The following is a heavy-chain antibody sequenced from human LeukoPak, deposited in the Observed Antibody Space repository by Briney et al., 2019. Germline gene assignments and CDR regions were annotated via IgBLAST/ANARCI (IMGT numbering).Heavy chain of an antibody. CDR1: GGSISSSSYY. CDR3: ASNPPRYCSGGSCPGY. CDR2: IYYSGST. D-gene: IGHD2-15*01. J-gene: IGHJ4*02. V-gene: IGHV4-39*01. Sequence: PSETLSLTCTVSGGSISSSSYYWGWIRQPPGKGLEWIGSIYYSGSTYYNPSLKSRVTISVDTSKNQFSLKLSSVTAADTAVYYCASNPPRYCSGGSCPGYWGQGTLVTVSS.